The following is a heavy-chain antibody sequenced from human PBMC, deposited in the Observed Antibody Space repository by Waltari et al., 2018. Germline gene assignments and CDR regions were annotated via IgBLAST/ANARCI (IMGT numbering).Heavy chain of an antibody. J-gene: IGHJ3*02. CDR1: GFIFSTYS. CDR3: VREIRGTGYFPDAFDI. D-gene: IGHD3-9*01. CDR2: ISSVGTTI. Sequence: EEQLVESGGGLVQPGGSLGLSCAPSGFIFSTYSINWVRQAPGKGLEWISYISSVGTTIYYADSVKGRVTISRDNAKNSLHLQMNSLRAEDTAVYYCVREIRGTGYFPDAFDIWGQGTMVSVSS. V-gene: IGHV3-48*01.